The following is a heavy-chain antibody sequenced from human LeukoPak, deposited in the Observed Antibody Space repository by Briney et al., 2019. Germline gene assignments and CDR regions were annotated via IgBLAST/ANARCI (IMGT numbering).Heavy chain of an antibody. D-gene: IGHD6-6*01. J-gene: IGHJ4*02. CDR3: VRLLPASRHYFDY. V-gene: IGHV3-53*01. Sequence: SLRLSCAASGLIVNSDYLAWVRQAPGKALDWISVMYGGGATYYADSVRGRFTISRDNSKNELFLQMNSLRVEDTAVYHCVRLLPASRHYFDYWGQGTLVTV. CDR1: GLIVNSDY. CDR2: MYGGGAT.